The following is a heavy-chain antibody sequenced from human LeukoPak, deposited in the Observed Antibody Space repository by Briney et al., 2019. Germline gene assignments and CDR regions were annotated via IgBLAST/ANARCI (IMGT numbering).Heavy chain of an antibody. CDR2: VYYNGST. D-gene: IGHD5-24*01. CDR1: GESLSGYY. J-gene: IGHJ4*02. Sequence: SETLSLTCAVYGESLSGYYWSWIRQPPGKGLEWIGYVYYNGSTNYNPSLKSRVTISVDTSKNQFSLRLSSVTAADTAVYYCARERRDGYKVYFDYWGQGTLVTVSS. V-gene: IGHV4-59*01. CDR3: ARERRDGYKVYFDY.